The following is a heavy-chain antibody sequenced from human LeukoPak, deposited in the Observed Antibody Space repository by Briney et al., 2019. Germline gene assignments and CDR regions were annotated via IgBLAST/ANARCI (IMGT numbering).Heavy chain of an antibody. CDR1: GGSISSDY. CDR2: IYYSGST. V-gene: IGHV4-59*01. CDR3: ARLHRGEEAFDI. J-gene: IGHJ3*02. Sequence: PSETLSLTCTVSGGSISSDYWSWIRQPPGKGLEWIGHIYYSGSTNYNPSLKSRVTISVDTSKNQFSLKLSSVTTADTAVYYCARLHRGEEAFDIWGQGTMVTVSS.